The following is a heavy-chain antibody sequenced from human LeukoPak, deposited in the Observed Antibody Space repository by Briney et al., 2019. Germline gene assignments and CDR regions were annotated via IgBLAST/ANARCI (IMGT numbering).Heavy chain of an antibody. CDR3: AREGAAGPRRVDAFDI. Sequence: ASVKVSCKASGYTFTGYYMHWVRQAPGQGLEWMGWINPNSGGTNYAQKFQGRVTMTRDTSISTAYMELSRLRSDGTAVYYCAREGAAGPRRVDAFDIWGQGTMVTVSS. CDR2: INPNSGGT. D-gene: IGHD6-13*01. CDR1: GYTFTGYY. V-gene: IGHV1-2*02. J-gene: IGHJ3*02.